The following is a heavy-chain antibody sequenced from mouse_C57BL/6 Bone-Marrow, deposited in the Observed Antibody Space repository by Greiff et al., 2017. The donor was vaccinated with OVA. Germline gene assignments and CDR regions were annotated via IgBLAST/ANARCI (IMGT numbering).Heavy chain of an antibody. J-gene: IGHJ1*03. CDR2: IYPGDGDT. V-gene: IGHV1-80*01. D-gene: IGHD1-1*01. CDR3: AREDYYYGSSYVPYWYFDV. CDR1: GYAFSSYW. Sequence: QVQLQQSGAELVKPGASVKISCKASGYAFSSYWMNWVKQRPGKGLEWIGQIYPGDGDTNYNGKFKGKATLTADKSSSTAYMQLSSLTSEDSAVYFCAREDYYYGSSYVPYWYFDVWGTGTTVTVSS.